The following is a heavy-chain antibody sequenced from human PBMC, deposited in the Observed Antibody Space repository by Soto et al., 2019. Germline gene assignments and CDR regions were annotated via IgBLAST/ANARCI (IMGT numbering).Heavy chain of an antibody. J-gene: IGHJ4*02. CDR1: GGSISSGGYY. D-gene: IGHD5-12*01. Sequence: SETLSLTCTVSGGSISSGGYYWSWIRQHPGKGLEWIGYIYYSGSTYYNPSLKSRVTISVDTSKNQFSLKLSSVTAADTAVYNCARDYHRDGYNYFDYWGQGTLVTVSS. CDR3: ARDYHRDGYNYFDY. V-gene: IGHV4-31*03. CDR2: IYYSGST.